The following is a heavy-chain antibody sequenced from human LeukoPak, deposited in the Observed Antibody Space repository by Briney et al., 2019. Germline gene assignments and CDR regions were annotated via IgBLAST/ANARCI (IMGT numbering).Heavy chain of an antibody. Sequence: GGSLRLSCRVSGFTFGEYAMAWVRQAPGKGLEWVGSIRSKAYDGTTEYAASVKGRFTISRDDYNSIAYLQMNSLKTEDTGVYYCSRIERLPSSRTEVAADFWGQGTLVTVSS. CDR2: IRSKAYDGTT. D-gene: IGHD6-19*01. V-gene: IGHV3-49*04. J-gene: IGHJ4*02. CDR3: SRIERLPSSRTEVAADF. CDR1: GFTFGEYA.